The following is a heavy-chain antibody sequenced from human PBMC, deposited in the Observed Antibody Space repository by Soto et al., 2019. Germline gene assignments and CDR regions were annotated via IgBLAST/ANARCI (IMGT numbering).Heavy chain of an antibody. V-gene: IGHV4-39*01. CDR2: IYYSGST. J-gene: IGHJ6*02. CDR3: ARGNARYYYYGMDV. CDR1: GGSISSSSYY. Sequence: SETLSLTCTVSGGSISSSSYYWGWIRQPPGKGLEWIGSIYYSGSTYYNPALKSRVTISVDTSKNQFSLKLSSVTAADTAVYYCARGNARYYYYGMDVCGQGTTVTVSS.